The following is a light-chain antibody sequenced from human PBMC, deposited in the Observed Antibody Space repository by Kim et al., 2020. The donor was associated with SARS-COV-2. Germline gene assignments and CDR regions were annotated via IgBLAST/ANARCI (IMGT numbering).Light chain of an antibody. CDR3: NSRDNSGDHVL. V-gene: IGLV3-19*01. CDR2: GKY. Sequence: ALGQTVRLTCQGDSLRNYYATCYQQRPGQAPVLVLYGKYNRPSGIPDRFSGSASGNTASLTITGAQAEDEADYYCNSRDNSGDHVLFGGGTQLTVL. CDR1: SLRNYY. J-gene: IGLJ3*02.